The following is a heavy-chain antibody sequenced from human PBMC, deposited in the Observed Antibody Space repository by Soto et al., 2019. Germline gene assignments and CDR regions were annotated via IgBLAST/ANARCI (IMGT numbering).Heavy chain of an antibody. CDR3: ARDVGYYDILTGSPTYYFDY. V-gene: IGHV1-2*04. Sequence: ASVKVSCKASGYTFTGYYMHWVRQAPGQGLEWMGWINPNSGGTNYAQKFQGWVTMTRDTSISTAYMELSRLRSDDTAVYYCARDVGYYDILTGSPTYYFDYWGQGTLVTVSS. J-gene: IGHJ4*02. D-gene: IGHD3-9*01. CDR1: GYTFTGYY. CDR2: INPNSGGT.